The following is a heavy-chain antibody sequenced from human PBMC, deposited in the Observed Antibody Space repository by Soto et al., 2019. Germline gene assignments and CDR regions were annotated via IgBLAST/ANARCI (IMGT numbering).Heavy chain of an antibody. D-gene: IGHD1-26*01. Sequence: SETLSLTCAVYGGSFRGYYWSWIRQPPGKGLEWIGEINHSGRTNYNPSLKSRVTISVDTSKNQFSRKLSSVTAADTAVYCCAIPSLELMANYYGMDVWGQGTTVTVSS. CDR2: INHSGRT. J-gene: IGHJ6*02. CDR1: GGSFRGYY. CDR3: AIPSLELMANYYGMDV. V-gene: IGHV4-34*01.